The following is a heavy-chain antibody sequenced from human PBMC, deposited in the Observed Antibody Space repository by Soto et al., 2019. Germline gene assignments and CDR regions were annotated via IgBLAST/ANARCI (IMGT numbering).Heavy chain of an antibody. Sequence: GASVKVSCKASGYTFTSYGISWVRQAPGQGLEWMGWISAYNGNTNYAQKLQGRVTMTTDTSTSTAYMELRSLRSDDTAVYYCARVSRYFDWLSPEFDYWGQGTLVTVSS. CDR2: ISAYNGNT. CDR1: GYTFTSYG. V-gene: IGHV1-18*01. CDR3: ARVSRYFDWLSPEFDY. J-gene: IGHJ4*02. D-gene: IGHD3-9*01.